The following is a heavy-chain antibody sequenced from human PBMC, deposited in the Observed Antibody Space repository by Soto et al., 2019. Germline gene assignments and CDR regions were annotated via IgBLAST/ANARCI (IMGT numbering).Heavy chain of an antibody. Sequence: SETLSLTCTVSGGSISSYYWSWIRQPPGKGLEWIGYIYYSGSTNYNPSLKSRVTISVDTSKNQFSLKLSSVTAADTAVYYCARAKAPWFFDYWGQGTLVTVSS. V-gene: IGHV4-59*01. J-gene: IGHJ4*02. CDR2: IYYSGST. CDR3: ARAKAPWFFDY. CDR1: GGSISSYY. D-gene: IGHD3-22*01.